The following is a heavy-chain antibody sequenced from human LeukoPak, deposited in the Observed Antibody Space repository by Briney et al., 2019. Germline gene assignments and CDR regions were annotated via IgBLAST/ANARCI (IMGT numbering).Heavy chain of an antibody. V-gene: IGHV4-4*02. J-gene: IGHJ3*02. CDR2: IYHSGST. Sequence: SGTLSLTCAVSGGSISSSNWWSWVRQPPGKGLEWIGEIYHSGSTYYNPSLKSRVTISVDTSKNQFSLKLSSVTAADTAVYYCAATVDIVATAGHDAFDIWGQGTMVTVSS. D-gene: IGHD5-12*01. CDR1: GGSISSSNW. CDR3: AATVDIVATAGHDAFDI.